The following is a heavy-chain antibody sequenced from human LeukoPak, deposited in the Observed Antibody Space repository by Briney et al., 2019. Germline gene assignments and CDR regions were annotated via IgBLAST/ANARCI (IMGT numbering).Heavy chain of an antibody. CDR1: GGSISSGDYY. CDR3: ARGERDGYYYYYGMDV. D-gene: IGHD5-24*01. CDR2: IYTSGTT. Sequence: SETLSLTCTVSGGSISSGDYYWSWIRQPAGKGLEWIGRIYTSGTTDYNPSLKSRVTISVDTSKNQFSLELSSVTPEDTAVYYCARGERDGYYYYYGMDVWGQGTTVTVSS. V-gene: IGHV4-61*02. J-gene: IGHJ6*02.